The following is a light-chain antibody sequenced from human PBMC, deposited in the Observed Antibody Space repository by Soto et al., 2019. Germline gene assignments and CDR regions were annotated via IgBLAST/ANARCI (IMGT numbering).Light chain of an antibody. V-gene: IGLV2-11*01. CDR2: DVS. CDR1: SSDVGGYNY. J-gene: IGLJ1*01. Sequence: QSALTQPRSVSGSPGQSVTISCTGTSSDVGGYNYVSWYQQHPGKAPKLMIYDVSKRPSGVPDRFSGSKSGNTASLTISGLRAEDEADYYCCSYAGIHVFGTGTKLTVL. CDR3: CSYAGIHV.